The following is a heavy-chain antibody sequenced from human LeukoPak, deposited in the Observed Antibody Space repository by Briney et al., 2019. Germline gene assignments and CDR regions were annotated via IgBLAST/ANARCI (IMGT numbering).Heavy chain of an antibody. CDR2: ITGSGAYT. J-gene: IGHJ4*02. Sequence: GGSLRLSCAASGFTFSSYAMTWVRQAPGKGLEWVSAITGSGAYTNYADSVKGRFTISRDNSKNTIYLQMNSLRAEDTAIYYCAKRSSTSSGYFDFWGRGTLVTVSS. CDR3: AKRSSTSSGYFDF. V-gene: IGHV3-23*01. CDR1: GFTFSSYA. D-gene: IGHD3-22*01.